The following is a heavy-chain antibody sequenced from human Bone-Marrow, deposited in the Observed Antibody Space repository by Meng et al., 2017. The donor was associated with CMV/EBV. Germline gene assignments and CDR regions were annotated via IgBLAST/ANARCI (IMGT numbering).Heavy chain of an antibody. V-gene: IGHV1-69*05. J-gene: IGHJ4*02. CDR2: IIPIFGTA. D-gene: IGHD6-19*01. CDR1: GYTFTSYA. CDR3: AGGVAGTKSFDY. Sequence: KASGYTFTSYAINWVRQAPGQGLEWMGWIIPIFGTANYAQKFQGRVTITTDESTSTAYMELSSLRSEDTAVYYCAGGVAGTKSFDYWGQGTLVTVSS.